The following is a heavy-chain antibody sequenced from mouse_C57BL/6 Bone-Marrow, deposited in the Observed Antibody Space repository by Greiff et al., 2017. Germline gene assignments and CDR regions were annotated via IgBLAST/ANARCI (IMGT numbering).Heavy chain of an antibody. CDR2: INPNNGGT. J-gene: IGHJ4*01. V-gene: IGHV1-22*01. CDR1: GYTFTDYN. CDR3: ARYRSEYSRYYYAMDY. D-gene: IGHD5-1*01. Sequence: EVQRVESGPELVKPGASVKMSCKASGYTFTDYNMHWVKQSHGKSLEWIGYINPNNGGTSYNQKFKGKATLTVNKSSSTAYMELRSLTSEDSAVYYCARYRSEYSRYYYAMDYWGQGTSVTVSS.